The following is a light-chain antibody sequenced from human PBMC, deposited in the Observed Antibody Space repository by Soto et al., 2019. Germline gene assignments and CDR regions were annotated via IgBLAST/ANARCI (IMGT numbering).Light chain of an antibody. CDR1: QSISIN. V-gene: IGKV3-15*01. CDR2: GAF. J-gene: IGKJ1*01. CDR3: QQDNTCPRT. Sequence: ERSGTQSDVTISVARGVGAMLCCLASQSISINLAWYQQKPGQAPRLLIYGAFSSATEMPAWVSGRGSGNAFTPAISSFQSEDYAVYYCQQDNTCPRTFGQGTKVDI.